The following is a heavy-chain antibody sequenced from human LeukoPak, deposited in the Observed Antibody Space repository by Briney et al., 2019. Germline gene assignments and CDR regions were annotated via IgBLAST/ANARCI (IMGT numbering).Heavy chain of an antibody. J-gene: IGHJ4*02. V-gene: IGHV3-21*01. Sequence: GGSLRLSCAASGVTFRGYTRNWVRQPPGEGGEWVSSVNTSGRNTYYADSVQGRFTISRDNAKNSLYLQMNSLRAEDTAVYYCARVHIAALTSWYFDYWGQGTLVTVSS. CDR2: VNTSGRNT. CDR3: ARVHIAALTSWYFDY. D-gene: IGHD6-6*01. CDR1: GVTFRGYT.